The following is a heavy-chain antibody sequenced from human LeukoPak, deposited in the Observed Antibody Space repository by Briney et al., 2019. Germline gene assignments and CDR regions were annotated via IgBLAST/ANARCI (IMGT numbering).Heavy chain of an antibody. V-gene: IGHV3-23*01. CDR3: AKDQAAGYSAWYYFDY. J-gene: IGHJ4*02. D-gene: IGHD6-13*01. Sequence: GGSLRLSCAASGFTFSSYAMSWVRQAPGKGLEWVSAISGSGGSTYYADSVKGRFTISRDNSKNTLYLQMNSLRAEDTAVYYCAKDQAAGYSAWYYFDYWGQGTLVTVSS. CDR1: GFTFSSYA. CDR2: ISGSGGST.